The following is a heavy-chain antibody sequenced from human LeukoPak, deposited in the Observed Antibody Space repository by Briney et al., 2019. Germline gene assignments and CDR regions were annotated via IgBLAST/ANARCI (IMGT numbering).Heavy chain of an antibody. J-gene: IGHJ5*02. CDR1: GFTFSNAW. V-gene: IGHV4-34*08. D-gene: IGHD1-14*01. Sequence: GSLRLSCAASGFTFSNAWMSWIRQPPGKGLEWIGEGNDSGGTRFNPSLKSRVSISADTSKNQFSLKLRSVTAADTAVYYCAKNGQTGFSFDPWGQGTLVTVSS. CDR2: GNDSGGT. CDR3: AKNGQTGFSFDP.